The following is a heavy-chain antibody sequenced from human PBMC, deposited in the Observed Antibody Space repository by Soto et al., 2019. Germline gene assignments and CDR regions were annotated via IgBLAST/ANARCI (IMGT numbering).Heavy chain of an antibody. CDR3: ARDRPGDEGDAFDI. V-gene: IGHV3-53*02. D-gene: IGHD3-10*01. Sequence: EVQLVETGGGLIQPGGSLTLSCVASGLTVSSNYMNWVRQAPGKGLEWVSVLYSGGSTHYAGSVKGRVIISRDTSKNTLYLQMNSLRADDTAVYYCARDRPGDEGDAFDIWGHGTMVTVSS. CDR2: LYSGGST. CDR1: GLTVSSNY. J-gene: IGHJ3*02.